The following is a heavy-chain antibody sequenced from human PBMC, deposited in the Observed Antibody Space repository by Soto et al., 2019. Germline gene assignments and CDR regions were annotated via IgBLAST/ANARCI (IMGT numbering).Heavy chain of an antibody. V-gene: IGHV3-49*04. CDR2: ISGEANGGTT. CDR1: GFSFANYA. D-gene: IGHD3-22*01. CDR3: TRFHYEHRGYFVY. Sequence: HPGGSLRLSCTVSGFSFANYALTWVRQAPGKGLEWLGFISGEANGGTTDYAAFLRGRSTISRDDSKGVAYLDNNNLLHDDTAIYYCTRFHYEHRGYFVYWGQGTRVTVSS. J-gene: IGHJ4*02.